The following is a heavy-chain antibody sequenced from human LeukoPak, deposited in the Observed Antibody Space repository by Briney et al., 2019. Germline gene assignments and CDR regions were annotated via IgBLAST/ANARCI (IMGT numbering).Heavy chain of an antibody. Sequence: ASMKVSCEASGYTFTSLHINWLRQAPGQGLEWMGIINPSGGSTSYAQKFQGRVTMTRDTSTSTVYMELSSLRSEDTAVYYCARARRASGSPYYFDYWGQGTLVTVSS. J-gene: IGHJ4*02. CDR1: GYTFTSLH. CDR2: INPSGGST. V-gene: IGHV1-46*03. CDR3: ARARRASGSPYYFDY. D-gene: IGHD1-26*01.